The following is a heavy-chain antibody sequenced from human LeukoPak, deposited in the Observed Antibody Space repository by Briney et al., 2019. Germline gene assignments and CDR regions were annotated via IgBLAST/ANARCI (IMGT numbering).Heavy chain of an antibody. Sequence: SETLSLTCTVSGYSISSGYYWGWVRQPPGKGLEWIGSIYYSGSTYYNPSLKSRVTISVDTSKNQFSLKLSSVTAADTAVYYCARQGAIVGATTDFDYWGQGTLVTVSS. CDR2: IYYSGST. CDR3: ARQGAIVGATTDFDY. V-gene: IGHV4-38-2*02. D-gene: IGHD1-26*01. CDR1: GYSISSGYY. J-gene: IGHJ4*02.